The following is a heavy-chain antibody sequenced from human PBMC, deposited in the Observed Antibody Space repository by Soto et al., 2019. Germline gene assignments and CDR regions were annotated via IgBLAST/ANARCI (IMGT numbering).Heavy chain of an antibody. CDR2: ISYDGSNK. CDR3: AKDPNYDILTGYPTL. Sequence: HPGGSLRLSCAASGFTFSNYGMHWVRQAPGKGLEWVAVISYDGSNKYYADSVKGRFTISRDNSKNTLYLQMNSLRAEDTAVYYCAKDPNYDILTGYPTLWGQGTTVTVSS. J-gene: IGHJ6*02. CDR1: GFTFSNYG. V-gene: IGHV3-30*18. D-gene: IGHD3-9*01.